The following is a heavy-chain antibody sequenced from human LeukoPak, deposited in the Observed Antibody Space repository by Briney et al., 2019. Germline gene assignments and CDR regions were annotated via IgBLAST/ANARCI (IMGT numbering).Heavy chain of an antibody. V-gene: IGHV3-7*01. J-gene: IGHJ4*02. CDR3: ARDGSYSGSGSPSYY. CDR1: GFTFSSYW. Sequence: GGSLRLSCAASGFTFSSYWMSWVRQAPGKGLEWVANIKQDGSEKYYVDSVKGRFTISRDNAKNSLYLQMNSLRAEDTAVYYCARDGSYSGSGSPSYYWGQGTLVTVSS. D-gene: IGHD3-10*01. CDR2: IKQDGSEK.